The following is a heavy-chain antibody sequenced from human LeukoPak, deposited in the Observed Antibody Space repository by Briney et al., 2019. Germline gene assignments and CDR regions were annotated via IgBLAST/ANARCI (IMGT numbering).Heavy chain of an antibody. CDR2: ISSSSIYI. CDR1: GFTFSSYS. D-gene: IGHD5-18*01. V-gene: IGHV3-21*01. Sequence: GGSLRLSCAASGFTFSSYSMNWDRQAPGKGLEWVSSISSSSIYIYYADSVKGRFTISRDNAKNSLYLQMNSLRAEDTAVYYCARGRYNYGYIYDYWGQGTLVTVSS. CDR3: ARGRYNYGYIYDY. J-gene: IGHJ4*02.